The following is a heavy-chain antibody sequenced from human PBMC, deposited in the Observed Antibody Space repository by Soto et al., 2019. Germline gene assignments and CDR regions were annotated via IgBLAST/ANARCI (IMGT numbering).Heavy chain of an antibody. CDR3: ATDARHILTGYPQFGWFDP. CDR2: FDPEDGET. V-gene: IGHV1-24*01. D-gene: IGHD3-9*01. CDR1: GYTLTELS. J-gene: IGHJ5*02. Sequence: ASVKVSCKVSGYTLTELSMHWVRQAPGKGLEWMGGFDPEDGETIYAQKFQGRVTMTEGTSTDTAYMELSSLRSEDTAVYYCATDARHILTGYPQFGWFDPWGQGTLVTVSS.